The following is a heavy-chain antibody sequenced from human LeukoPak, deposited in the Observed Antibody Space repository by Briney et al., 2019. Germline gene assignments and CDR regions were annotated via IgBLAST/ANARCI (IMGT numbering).Heavy chain of an antibody. CDR1: GYTLTELS. CDR2: FDPEDGET. J-gene: IGHJ4*02. V-gene: IGHV1-24*01. D-gene: IGHD3-9*01. CDR3: ATGPLYDILTGYYY. Sequence: ASVKVSCKVSGYTLTELSMHWVRQAPGKGLEWMGGFDPEDGETIYAQKFQGRVTMTEDTSTDTAFMELSSLRSEDTAAYYCATGPLYDILTGYYYWGQGTLVTVSS.